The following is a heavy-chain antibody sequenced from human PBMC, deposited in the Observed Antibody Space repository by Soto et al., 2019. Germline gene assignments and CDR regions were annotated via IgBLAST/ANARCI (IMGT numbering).Heavy chain of an antibody. CDR3: ARPDCTNSVCYNFHDI. CDR1: DYTFAAYW. D-gene: IGHD2-8*01. Sequence: PGESLKISCKGSDYTFAAYWIGWARQLPGKDLEWMGIVNPGDSETRYRPSFQGQVTISADKSINTAYLQWSSLKVSDTAMYYCARPDCTNSVCYNFHDIWGQRKMVTVSS. CDR2: VNPGDSET. J-gene: IGHJ3*02. V-gene: IGHV5-51*01.